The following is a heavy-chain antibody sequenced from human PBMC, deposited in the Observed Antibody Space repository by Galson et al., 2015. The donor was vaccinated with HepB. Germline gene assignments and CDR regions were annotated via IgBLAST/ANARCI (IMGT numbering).Heavy chain of an antibody. V-gene: IGHV1-2*02. CDR3: VRDGTFDI. J-gene: IGHJ3*02. CDR1: GYTFTDYY. D-gene: IGHD1-26*01. Sequence: SVKVSCKASGYTFTDYYLHWVRQAPGQGLEWMGWINPNSGVTNSAQKFQGRATMTRDTSISTAYMEVSRLRSEDTAVYYCVRDGTFDIWGQGTTVIVSS. CDR2: INPNSGVT.